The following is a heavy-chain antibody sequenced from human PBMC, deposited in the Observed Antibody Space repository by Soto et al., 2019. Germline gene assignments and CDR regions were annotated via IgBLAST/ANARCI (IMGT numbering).Heavy chain of an antibody. J-gene: IGHJ6*02. D-gene: IGHD3-16*01. CDR1: GFTFSNYA. CDR3: AKGTWAAVGDGMDV. Sequence: GGSLRLSCAASGFTFSNYAMTWVRQAPGKGLEWVSVISNGGGTTYYADSVKGRFTISRDNSKNTQYLQMNSLRAEDTAVYYCAKGTWAAVGDGMDVWGQGPTVTVSS. CDR2: ISNGGGTT. V-gene: IGHV3-23*01.